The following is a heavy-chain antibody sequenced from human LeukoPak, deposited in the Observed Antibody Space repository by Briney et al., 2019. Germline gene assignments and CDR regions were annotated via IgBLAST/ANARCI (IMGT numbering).Heavy chain of an antibody. CDR2: INTDASNT. CDR1: GFTFSRFW. J-gene: IGHJ4*02. D-gene: IGHD1-26*01. Sequence: GGSLRLSCAASGFTFSRFWMHWVCQAPGKGLVWVSRINTDASNTIYADSVKGRFTISRDNAKNTLYLQMNSLRAEDTAVYYCARDQSIAGPTTADDWGQGSLVTVSS. CDR3: ARDQSIAGPTTADD. V-gene: IGHV3-74*01.